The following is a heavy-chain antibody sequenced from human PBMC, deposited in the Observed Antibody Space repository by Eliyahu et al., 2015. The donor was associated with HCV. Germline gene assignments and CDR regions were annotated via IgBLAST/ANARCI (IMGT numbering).Heavy chain of an antibody. V-gene: IGHV4-4*07. D-gene: IGHD3-22*01. CDR2: IYTSGST. CDR3: ARDETYDSSGYPTEYFQH. J-gene: IGHJ1*01. Sequence: QVQLQESGPGLVKPSETLSLTCTVSGGSIXSYYWSWIRQPAGKGLGWSWRIYTSGSTNYNPSLKSRVTMSVDTSKNQFSLKLSSVTAADTAVYYCARDETYDSSGYPTEYFQHWGQGTLVTVSS. CDR1: GGSIXSYY.